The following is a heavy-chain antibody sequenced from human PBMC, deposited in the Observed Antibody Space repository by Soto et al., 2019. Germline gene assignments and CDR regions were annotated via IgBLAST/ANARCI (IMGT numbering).Heavy chain of an antibody. CDR1: GGSISSGGYS. J-gene: IGHJ4*02. V-gene: IGHV4-30-2*01. CDR3: ARVGSSSWYELDY. D-gene: IGHD6-13*01. CDR2: IYHSGST. Sequence: PSETLSLTCAVSGGSISSGGYSWSWIRQPPGKGLEWIGYIYHSGSTYYNPSPKSRVTISVDRSKNQFSLKLSSVTAADTAVYYCARVGSSSWYELDYWGQGTLVTVSS.